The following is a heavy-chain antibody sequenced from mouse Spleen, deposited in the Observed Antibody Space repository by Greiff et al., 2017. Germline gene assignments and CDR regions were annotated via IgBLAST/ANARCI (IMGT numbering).Heavy chain of an antibody. D-gene: IGHD2-2*01. CDR1: GYTFTSYW. V-gene: IGHV1-5*01. CDR3: TRSRGYLYYFDY. J-gene: IGHJ2*01. CDR2: IYPGNSDT. Sequence: VQLQQSGTVLARPGASVKMSCKTSGYTFTSYWMHWVKQRPGQGLEWIGAIYPGNSDTSYNQKFKGKAKLTAVTSASTAYMELSSLTNEDSAVYYCTRSRGYLYYFDYWGQGTTLTVSS.